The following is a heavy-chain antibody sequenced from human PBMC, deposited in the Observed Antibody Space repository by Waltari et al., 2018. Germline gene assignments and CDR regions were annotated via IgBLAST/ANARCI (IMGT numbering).Heavy chain of an antibody. CDR2: IYYSGST. Sequence: QVQLQESGPGLVKPSETLSLTCTVSGGSISSHYWSWIRQPPGKGLEWIGYIYYSGSTNYNPSLQSRVTISVDTSKNQFSLKLSSVTAADTAVYYCARRPFDWLLSDAFDIWGQGTMVTVSS. D-gene: IGHD3-9*01. CDR3: ARRPFDWLLSDAFDI. V-gene: IGHV4-59*11. J-gene: IGHJ3*02. CDR1: GGSISSHY.